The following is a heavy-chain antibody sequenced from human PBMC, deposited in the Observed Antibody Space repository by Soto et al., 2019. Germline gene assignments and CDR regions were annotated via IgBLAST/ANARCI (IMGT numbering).Heavy chain of an antibody. D-gene: IGHD5-18*01. J-gene: IGHJ4*02. Sequence: ASVKVSCKASGYTFTGYYVHWVRQAPGQGLEWMGWINPNSGGTNYAQKFQGRVTMTRDTSISTAYMELSRLRSDDTAVYYCARGYSYGFHWDYWGQGTLVTVSS. CDR1: GYTFTGYY. CDR2: INPNSGGT. CDR3: ARGYSYGFHWDY. V-gene: IGHV1-2*02.